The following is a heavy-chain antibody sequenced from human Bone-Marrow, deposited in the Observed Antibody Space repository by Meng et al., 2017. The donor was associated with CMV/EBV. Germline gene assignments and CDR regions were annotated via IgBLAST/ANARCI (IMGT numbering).Heavy chain of an antibody. CDR3: ARVEINHSSSWYGDIINYFDY. Sequence: ASVKVSCKASGYTFTSYGISWVRQAPGQGLERMGWISAYNGNTNYAQKLQGRVTMTTDTSTSTAYMELRSLRSDDTAVYYCARVEINHSSSWYGDIINYFDYWGQGTLVTVSS. J-gene: IGHJ4*02. D-gene: IGHD6-13*01. CDR1: GYTFTSYG. CDR2: ISAYNGNT. V-gene: IGHV1-18*01.